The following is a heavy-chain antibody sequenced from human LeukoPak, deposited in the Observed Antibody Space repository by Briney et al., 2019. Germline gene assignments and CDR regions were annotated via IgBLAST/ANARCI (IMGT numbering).Heavy chain of an antibody. D-gene: IGHD6-6*01. CDR2: INSNSGGT. CDR3: ARVRRPEYSSSSYYYYMDV. V-gene: IGHV1-2*02. Sequence: ASVKVSCKASGYTFTGYYIHWVRQAPGQGLEWMGWINSNSGGTNYAQKFQGRVTMTRDTSTTTAYMELNRLRFDDTAVYYCARVRRPEYSSSSYYYYMDVWGKGTTVTVSS. CDR1: GYTFTGYY. J-gene: IGHJ6*03.